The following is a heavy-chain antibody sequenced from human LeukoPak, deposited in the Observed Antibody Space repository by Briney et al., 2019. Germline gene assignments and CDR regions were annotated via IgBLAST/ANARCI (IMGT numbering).Heavy chain of an antibody. CDR1: GGSFSGYY. V-gene: IGHV4-34*01. CDR2: INHSGST. CDR3: ARGAPYYDFWSGYYTTPGGGYMDV. J-gene: IGHJ6*03. D-gene: IGHD3-3*01. Sequence: SETLSLTCAVSGGSFSGYYWSWIRQPPGKGLEWIGEINHSGSTNYNPSLKSRVTISVDTSKNQFSLKLSSVTAADTAVYYCARGAPYYDFWSGYYTTPGGGYMDVWGKGTTVTVSS.